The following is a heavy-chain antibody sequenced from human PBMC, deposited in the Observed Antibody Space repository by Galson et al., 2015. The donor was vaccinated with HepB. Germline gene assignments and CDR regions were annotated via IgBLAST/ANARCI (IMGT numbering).Heavy chain of an antibody. J-gene: IGHJ6*03. D-gene: IGHD2-15*01. Sequence: SVKVSCKASGFTFTSSAVQWVRQARGQRLEWIGWIVVGSGNTNYAQKFQERVTITREMSTSTAYMELSSLRSEDTAVYYWAADPPVEGSPAGDYYYYYMDVWGKGTTVTVSS. CDR1: GFTFTSSA. CDR2: IVVGSGNT. V-gene: IGHV1-58*01. CDR3: AADPPVEGSPAGDYYYYYMDV.